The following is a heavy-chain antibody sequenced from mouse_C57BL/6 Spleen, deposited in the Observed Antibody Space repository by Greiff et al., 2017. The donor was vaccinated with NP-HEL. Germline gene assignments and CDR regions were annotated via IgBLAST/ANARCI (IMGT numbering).Heavy chain of an antibody. CDR2: IDPSDSET. V-gene: IGHV1-52*01. J-gene: IGHJ2*01. CDR3: ARGGSYYSNYPDY. D-gene: IGHD2-5*01. CDR1: GYTFTSYW. Sequence: VQLQQPGAELVRPGSSVKLSCKASGYTFTSYWMHWVKQRPIQGLEWIGNIDPSDSETHYNQKFKDKATLTVDKSSSTAYMQLSSLTSEDSAVYYCARGGSYYSNYPDYWGQGTTLTVSA.